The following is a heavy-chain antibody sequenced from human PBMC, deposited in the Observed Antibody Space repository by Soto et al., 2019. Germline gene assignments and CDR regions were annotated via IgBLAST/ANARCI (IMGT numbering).Heavy chain of an antibody. CDR3: ARVAGIYSGSYFGY. Sequence: ASVKVSCRASGYTFTSYAMHWVRQAPGQRLEWMGWINAGNGNTKYSQKFQGRVTITRDTSASTAYMELSSLRSEDTAVYYCARVAGIYSGSYFGYWGQGTLVTVSS. V-gene: IGHV1-3*01. CDR1: GYTFTSYA. J-gene: IGHJ4*02. CDR2: INAGNGNT. D-gene: IGHD1-26*01.